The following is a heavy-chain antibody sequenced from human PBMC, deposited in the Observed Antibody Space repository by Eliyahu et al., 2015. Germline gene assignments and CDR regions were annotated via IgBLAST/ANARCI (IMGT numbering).Heavy chain of an antibody. CDR2: ISGNGGYT. J-gene: IGHJ4*02. Sequence: EVQLLESGGGLVQPGGSLRLSCAASGLTFSNYAMSWVRQAPGKGLGWVSVISGNGGYTDYADSVKGRFTISRDNSKNTMDLQMNSLRAEDTAVYYCAKDLGVCTSTTCYTKFDSWGQGSLVTVSS. CDR3: AKDLGVCTSTTCYTKFDS. CDR1: GLTFSNYA. D-gene: IGHD2-2*02. V-gene: IGHV3-23*01.